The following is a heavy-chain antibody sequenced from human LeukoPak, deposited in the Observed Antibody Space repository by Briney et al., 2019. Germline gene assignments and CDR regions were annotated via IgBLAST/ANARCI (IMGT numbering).Heavy chain of an antibody. Sequence: ASVKVSCKASGGTFSSYAISWVRQAPGQGLEWMGRIIPILGIANYAQKFQGRVTITADKSTSTAYMGLSSLRSEDTAVYYCARDVREGYCSSTSCSPYWGQGTLVTVSS. CDR2: IIPILGIA. V-gene: IGHV1-69*04. J-gene: IGHJ4*02. CDR1: GGTFSSYA. D-gene: IGHD2-2*01. CDR3: ARDVREGYCSSTSCSPY.